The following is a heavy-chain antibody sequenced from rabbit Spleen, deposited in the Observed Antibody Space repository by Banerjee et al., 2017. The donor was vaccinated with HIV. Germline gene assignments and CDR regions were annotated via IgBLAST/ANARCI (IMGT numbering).Heavy chain of an antibody. V-gene: IGHV1S40*01. Sequence: QSLEESGGDLVKPGASLTLTCTASGFNFGGYWMSWVRQAPGKGLEWIGCIYTGPPGSTYYATWAKGRFTISKTSSTTVTLQLNSLTVADTATYFCARDSASSFSSYGMDLWGQGTLVTVS. J-gene: IGHJ6*01. D-gene: IGHD8-1*01. CDR3: ARDSASSFSSYGMDL. CDR2: IYTGPPGST. CDR1: GFNFGGYW.